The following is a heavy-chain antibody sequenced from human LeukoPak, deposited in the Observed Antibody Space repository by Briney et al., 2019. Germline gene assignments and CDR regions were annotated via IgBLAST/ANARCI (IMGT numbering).Heavy chain of an antibody. CDR2: INSDGSST. CDR1: GLTFSSYW. Sequence: GGSLRLSCAASGLTFSSYWMHWVRHAPGKGLVWVPRINSDGSSTSYADSVKGRFTISRDNAKNTLYLQMNSLRAEDTAVYYCARESAYYYYGMGVWGKGPTVTVSS. V-gene: IGHV3-74*01. D-gene: IGHD2-2*01. CDR3: ARESAYYYYGMGV. J-gene: IGHJ6*04.